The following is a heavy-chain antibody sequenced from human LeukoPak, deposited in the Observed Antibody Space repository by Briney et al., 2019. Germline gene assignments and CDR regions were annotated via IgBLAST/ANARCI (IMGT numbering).Heavy chain of an antibody. D-gene: IGHD3-3*01. CDR2: ISSSSSYI. V-gene: IGHV3-21*01. J-gene: IGHJ2*01. Sequence: GGSLRLSCAASGFTFSSYSMNWVRQAPGKGLEWVSSISSSSSYIYYADSVKGRFTISRDNAKKSLYLQMNSLRAEDTAVYYCARGPDYDFWSGYSNWYYDLWGRGTLVTVSS. CDR3: ARGPDYDFWSGYSNWYYDL. CDR1: GFTFSSYS.